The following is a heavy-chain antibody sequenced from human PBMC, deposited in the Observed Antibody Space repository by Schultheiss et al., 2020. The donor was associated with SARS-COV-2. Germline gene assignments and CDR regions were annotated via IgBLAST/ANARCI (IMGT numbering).Heavy chain of an antibody. V-gene: IGHV5-51*01. CDR1: GYSFTSYW. J-gene: IGHJ4*02. CDR2: IYPGDSDT. D-gene: IGHD6-13*01. Sequence: GESLKISCQGSGYSFTSYWIGWVRQLPGKGLEWMGIIYPGDSDTRYSPSFQGQVSISADKSISTAYLQWSSLKASDTAMYYCARWHSSSWSAGGFFDYWGQGTLVTVSS. CDR3: ARWHSSSWSAGGFFDY.